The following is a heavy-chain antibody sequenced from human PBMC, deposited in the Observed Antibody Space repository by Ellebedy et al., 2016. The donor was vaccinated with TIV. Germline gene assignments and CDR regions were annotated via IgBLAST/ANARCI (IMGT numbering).Heavy chain of an antibody. CDR1: GFTFSNYA. D-gene: IGHD3-10*01. CDR3: ASSGAYYYGSGSYPSFGYYYYYGMDV. Sequence: GGSLRLSXAASGFTFSNYAMTWVRQAPGKGLEWVSGIGDTAHNTYYVDSVKGRFTISRDNAKNSLYLQMNSLRDEDTAVYYCASSGAYYYGSGSYPSFGYYYYYGMDVWGQGTTVTVSS. V-gene: IGHV3-23*01. J-gene: IGHJ6*02. CDR2: IGDTAHNT.